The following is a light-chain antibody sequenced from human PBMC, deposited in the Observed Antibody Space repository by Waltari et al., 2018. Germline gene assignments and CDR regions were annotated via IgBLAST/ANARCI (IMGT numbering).Light chain of an antibody. V-gene: IGLV1-44*01. J-gene: IGLJ2*01. CDR3: AAWDDSLNRV. Sequence: QSVLPQPPSASGTPGQRVTISCPGSGSNIGSNALSWYQQLPGTAPKILIYSNSLRPSGVPDRFSGSKSGTSASLAISGLQSEDEADYYCAAWDDSLNRVFGGGTKLTVL. CDR1: GSNIGSNA. CDR2: SNS.